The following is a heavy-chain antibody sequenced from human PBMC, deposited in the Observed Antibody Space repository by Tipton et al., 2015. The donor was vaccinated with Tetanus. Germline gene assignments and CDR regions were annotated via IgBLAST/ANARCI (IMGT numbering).Heavy chain of an antibody. V-gene: IGHV4-34*01. CDR2: INHSGST. J-gene: IGHJ4*02. D-gene: IGHD3-22*01. Sequence: TLSLTCAVYGGSFSGYYWSWIRQPPGKGLEWIGEINHSGSTNYNPSLKSRVTISVDTSKNQFSLKLSSVTAADTAVYYCARGYYDSSGYSSPPDYWGQGTLVTVSS. CDR3: ARGYYDSSGYSSPPDY. CDR1: GGSFSGYY.